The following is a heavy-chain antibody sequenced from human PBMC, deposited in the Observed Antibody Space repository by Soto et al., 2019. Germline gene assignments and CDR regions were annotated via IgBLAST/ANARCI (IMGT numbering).Heavy chain of an antibody. Sequence: GGSLRLSCAASGFTFSYYVMSWGRQAPGKGLEWLSSIGINHNTYYTDSVKGRFTISRDNSKNTVYLQMISLRAEDTASYYCARASYCTSTTCLEDVWGQGTTVTVSS. CDR1: GFTFSYYV. D-gene: IGHD2-8*01. CDR3: ARASYCTSTTCLEDV. CDR2: IGINHNT. V-gene: IGHV3-23*01. J-gene: IGHJ6*02.